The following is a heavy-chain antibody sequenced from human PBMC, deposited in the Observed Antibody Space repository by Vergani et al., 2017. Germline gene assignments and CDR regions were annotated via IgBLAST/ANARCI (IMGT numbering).Heavy chain of an antibody. Sequence: QVQLQQWGAGLLKPSETLSLTCAVYGGSFSGYYWSWIRQPPGKGLEWIGEINHSGSTNYNPSLKSRVTISVDTSKNQFSLKQSSVTAADTAVYYCASVGSYCYDISGYLGVHFDYWGQGTLVTVS. J-gene: IGHJ4*02. CDR2: INHSGST. CDR3: ASVGSYCYDISGYLGVHFDY. V-gene: IGHV4-34*01. CDR1: GGSFSGYY. D-gene: IGHD3-22*01.